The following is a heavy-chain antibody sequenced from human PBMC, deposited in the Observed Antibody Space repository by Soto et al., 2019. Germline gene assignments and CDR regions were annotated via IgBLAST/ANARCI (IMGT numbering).Heavy chain of an antibody. Sequence: QVQLLESGGGVVQPGRSLRLSCAASGFTFSSYGMHWVRQAPGKGLEWVAVISADGSNKYYADSVKGRFTISRDNSKNQLYRQMIGLRAEYSAVYYCAQGVIGDCLGYWGQGTLVTVSS. CDR3: AQGVIGDCLGY. J-gene: IGHJ4*02. CDR1: GFTFSSYG. D-gene: IGHD3-16*01. CDR2: ISADGSNK. V-gene: IGHV3-30*18.